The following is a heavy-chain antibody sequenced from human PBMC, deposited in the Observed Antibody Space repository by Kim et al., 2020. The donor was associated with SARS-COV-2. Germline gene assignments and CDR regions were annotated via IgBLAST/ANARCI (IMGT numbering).Heavy chain of an antibody. J-gene: IGHJ4*02. CDR3: ARLSFGSSGYYYGGFDY. CDR2: IHYSGST. D-gene: IGHD3-22*01. CDR1: GGSISSSSHY. Sequence: SETLSLTCTVSGGSISSSSHYWGWIRHTPGKGLEWIGTIHYSGSTYYNPSLKSRVTISLDTSKNQFSLKLSSVTAADTAVYYCARLSFGSSGYYYGGFDYWGQGTLVSVSS. V-gene: IGHV4-39*01.